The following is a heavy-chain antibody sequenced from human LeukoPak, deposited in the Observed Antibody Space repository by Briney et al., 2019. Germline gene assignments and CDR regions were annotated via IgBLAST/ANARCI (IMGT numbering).Heavy chain of an antibody. CDR2: IYYSGST. D-gene: IGHD2/OR15-2a*01. CDR3: ARAKYSFFDY. Sequence: PSETLSLTCTVSGGSSSSYYWSWIRQPPGKGLERSGYIYYSGSTNYNPCLKRRVTISVDTSKNQFSLNLSSVTAADTAVYYCARAKYSFFDYWGQGTLVTVSS. CDR1: GGSSSSYY. J-gene: IGHJ4*02. V-gene: IGHV4-59*01.